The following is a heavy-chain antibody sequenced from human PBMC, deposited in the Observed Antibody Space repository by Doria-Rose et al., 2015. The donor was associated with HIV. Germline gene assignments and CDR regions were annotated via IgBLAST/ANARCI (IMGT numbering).Heavy chain of an antibody. J-gene: IGHJ6*02. CDR2: GGI. CDR3: ARGLPRGGWNDVDYYYGMDV. V-gene: IGHV4-34*10. CDR1: GGSFSGYY. Sequence: VQLVESGAGLVKPSETLSLTCAVFGGSFSGYYWSWIRQQPGKGLEWHGGINYKTSLKSRVTISVDTSKNLFSLKLSSVTAADTAVYYCARGLPRGGWNDVDYYYGMDVWGQGTTVTVSS. D-gene: IGHD1-1*01.